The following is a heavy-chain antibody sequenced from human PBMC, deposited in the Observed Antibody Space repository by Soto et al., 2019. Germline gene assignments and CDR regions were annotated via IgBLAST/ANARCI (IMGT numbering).Heavy chain of an antibody. J-gene: IGHJ6*02. CDR1: GGSISSYY. Sequence: SETLSLTCAVYGGSISSYYWSWIRQPPGKGLEWIGYIYYSGSTNYNPSLKSRVTISVDTSKNQFSLKLSSVTAADTAVYYCARGVAMVRGHYGMDVWGQGTTVTVSS. V-gene: IGHV4-59*01. CDR3: ARGVAMVRGHYGMDV. D-gene: IGHD3-10*01. CDR2: IYYSGST.